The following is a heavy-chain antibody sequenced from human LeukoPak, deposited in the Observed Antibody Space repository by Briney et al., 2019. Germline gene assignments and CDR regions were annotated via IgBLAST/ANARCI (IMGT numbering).Heavy chain of an antibody. CDR1: GGTFSSYT. CDR3: ARRGYSSSSPIDY. V-gene: IGHV1-69*13. Sequence: SVKVSCKAPGGTFSSYTISWVRQAPGQGLEWMGGIIPIFGTANYAQKFQGRVTITADESTSTAYMELSSLRSEDTAVYYCARRGYSSSSPIDYWGQGTLVTVSS. J-gene: IGHJ4*02. D-gene: IGHD6-6*01. CDR2: IIPIFGTA.